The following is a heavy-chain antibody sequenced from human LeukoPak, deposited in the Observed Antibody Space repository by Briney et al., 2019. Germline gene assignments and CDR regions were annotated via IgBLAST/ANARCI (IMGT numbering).Heavy chain of an antibody. CDR1: GYSFISYC. Sequence: GESLKISCQGSGYSFISYCIGWVRQMPGKGLEWMGIIYPDDSDTRYSPSFQGQVTISADRSISTAYLQWSSLKASDTAIHYCARGRSIAGRRGQYFDYWGQGTLVTVSS. V-gene: IGHV5-51*01. D-gene: IGHD6-6*01. J-gene: IGHJ4*02. CDR3: ARGRSIAGRRGQYFDY. CDR2: IYPDDSDT.